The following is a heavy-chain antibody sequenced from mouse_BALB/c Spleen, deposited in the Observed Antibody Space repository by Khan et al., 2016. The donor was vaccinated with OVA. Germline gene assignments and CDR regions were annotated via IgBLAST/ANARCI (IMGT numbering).Heavy chain of an antibody. V-gene: IGHV3-2*02. Sequence: EVQLQESGPGLVKPSQSLSLTCTVTGYSITSDYAWNWIRQFPGNKLEWMGYISYSGSTSYNPSLKSRISITRETSTNPFFLQLNSVTTEDTATYYFARFYYGSGDYWGQGTTLTVSS. CDR2: ISYSGST. CDR1: GYSITSDYA. CDR3: ARFYYGSGDY. J-gene: IGHJ2*01. D-gene: IGHD1-1*01.